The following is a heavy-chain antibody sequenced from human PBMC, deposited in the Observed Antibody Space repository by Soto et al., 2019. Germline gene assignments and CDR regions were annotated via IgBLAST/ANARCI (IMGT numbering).Heavy chain of an antibody. J-gene: IGHJ1*01. V-gene: IGHV3-21*01. D-gene: IGHD1-7*01. CDR3: ARGGYNWNYVDFYFQH. CDR1: GFTFSSYS. Sequence: GGSLRLSCAASGFTFSSYSMNWVRQAPGKGLEWVSSISSSSSYIYYADSVKGRFTISRDNAKNSLYLQMNSLRAEDTAVYYCARGGYNWNYVDFYFQHWGQGTLVTVSS. CDR2: ISSSSSYI.